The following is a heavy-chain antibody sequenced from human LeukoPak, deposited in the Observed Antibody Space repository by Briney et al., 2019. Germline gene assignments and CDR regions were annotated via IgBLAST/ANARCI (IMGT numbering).Heavy chain of an antibody. D-gene: IGHD6-13*01. Sequence: PGGSLRRSCAASGFTFSSYGMHWVRQAPGKGLEWVAFIRYDGSNKYYADSVKGRFTISRDNSKNTLYLQMNSLRTEDTAVYYCAKEAAGNVDYWGQGTLVTVSS. J-gene: IGHJ4*02. CDR3: AKEAAGNVDY. V-gene: IGHV3-30*02. CDR1: GFTFSSYG. CDR2: IRYDGSNK.